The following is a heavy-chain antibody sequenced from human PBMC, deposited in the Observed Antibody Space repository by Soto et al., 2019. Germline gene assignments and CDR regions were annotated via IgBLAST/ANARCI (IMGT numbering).Heavy chain of an antibody. CDR2: ISYDGSNK. Sequence: QVQLVESGGGVVQPGRSLRVSCAASGFTFSTSAIHWVRQAPGKGLEWVAVISYDGSNKYYADSVKGRFTISRDNSKNTLYLQLNSLRVEDTAVYYCAMRVGADDYWGQGTLVTVSS. CDR3: AMRVGADDY. D-gene: IGHD1-26*01. CDR1: GFTFSTSA. J-gene: IGHJ4*02. V-gene: IGHV3-30*03.